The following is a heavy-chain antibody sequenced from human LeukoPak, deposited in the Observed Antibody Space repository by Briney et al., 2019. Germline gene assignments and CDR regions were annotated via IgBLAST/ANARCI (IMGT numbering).Heavy chain of an antibody. D-gene: IGHD3-10*01. V-gene: IGHV3-21*01. Sequence: GGSLRLSCAASGFTFSSYGMNWVRQAPGKGLEWVSSISSSSSYIYYADSVKGRFTISRDNAKNSLYLQMNSLRAEDTAVYYCARGYYNPHYYYYYYYMDVWGKGTTVTVSS. J-gene: IGHJ6*03. CDR1: GFTFSSYG. CDR3: ARGYYNPHYYYYYYYMDV. CDR2: ISSSSSYI.